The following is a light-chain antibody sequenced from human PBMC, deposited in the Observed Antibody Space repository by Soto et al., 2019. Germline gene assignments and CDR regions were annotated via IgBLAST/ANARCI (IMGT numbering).Light chain of an antibody. CDR1: SSDVGGYNY. V-gene: IGLV2-14*01. CDR3: SSYTSSSTVL. J-gene: IGLJ2*01. CDR2: GVS. Sequence: QSALTQPASVSGPPGQSITISCTGNSSDVGGYNYVSWYQQHPGKAPKLIIYGVSNRPSGVSNRFSASKFGNTASLTISGLQAEDEADYYCSSYTSSSTVLFGGGTKLTVL.